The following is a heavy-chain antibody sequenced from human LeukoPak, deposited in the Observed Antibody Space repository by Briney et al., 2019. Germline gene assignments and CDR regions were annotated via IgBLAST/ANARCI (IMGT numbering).Heavy chain of an antibody. J-gene: IGHJ4*02. V-gene: IGHV1-2*02. D-gene: IGHD1-26*01. CDR3: ARDTVGASVFDY. CDR1: GYTFTGYY. Sequence: GASVKVSCKASGYTFTGYYMHWVRQAPGQGLEWMGWINPNSGGTNYAQKFQGRVTMTRDTSISTAYMELSRLRPDDTAVYYCARDTVGASVFDYWGQGTLVTVSS. CDR2: INPNSGGT.